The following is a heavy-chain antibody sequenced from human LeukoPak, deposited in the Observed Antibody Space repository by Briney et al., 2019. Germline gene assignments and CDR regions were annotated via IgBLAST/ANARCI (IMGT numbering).Heavy chain of an antibody. V-gene: IGHV1-18*01. Sequence: ASVKVSCKASGYTFTSYGISWVRQAPGQGLEWMGWISAYNGNTNYAQKLQGRVTMTTDTSTSTAYMELRSLRSDDTAVYYCARDTNDNLTGPTTSLNYWGQGTLVTVSS. D-gene: IGHD3-9*01. CDR2: ISAYNGNT. J-gene: IGHJ4*02. CDR1: GYTFTSYG. CDR3: ARDTNDNLTGPTTSLNY.